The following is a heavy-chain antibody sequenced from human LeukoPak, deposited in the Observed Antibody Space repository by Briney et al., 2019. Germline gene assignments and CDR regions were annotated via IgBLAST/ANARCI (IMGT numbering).Heavy chain of an antibody. CDR1: GYSIISAYY. D-gene: IGHD3-10*01. CDR2: SYNSDVN. V-gene: IGHV4-38-2*01. CDR3: ALYHSGASLGWFDP. J-gene: IGHJ5*02. Sequence: PETLSLTSVLPGYSIISAYYWGWIRQPPGKGLEGIESSYNSDVNCYHPSLTIRDTISVDAAKNDFSRKLSAVTAADSAMYYWALYHSGASLGWFDPWGQGTLVTVSS.